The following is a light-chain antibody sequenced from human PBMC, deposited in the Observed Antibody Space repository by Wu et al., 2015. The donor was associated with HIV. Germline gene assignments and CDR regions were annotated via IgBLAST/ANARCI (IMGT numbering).Light chain of an antibody. CDR2: AAS. Sequence: DIQMTQSPSPLSASVGDRVTITCRASQSISSDLKWYQQKPGAAPKLLIYAASSLQSGVPSRFSGSGSGTDFTLTISSLQPEDFATYYCQQTYSTPKTFGQGTKVEIK. CDR1: QSISSD. V-gene: IGKV1-39*01. CDR3: QQTYSTPKT. J-gene: IGKJ1*01.